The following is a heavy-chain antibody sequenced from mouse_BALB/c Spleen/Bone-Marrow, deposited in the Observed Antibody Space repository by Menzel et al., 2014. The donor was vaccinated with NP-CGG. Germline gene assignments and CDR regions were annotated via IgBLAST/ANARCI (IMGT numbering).Heavy chain of an antibody. D-gene: IGHD1-3*01. V-gene: IGHV1-54*01. CDR1: RYALTNYL. Sequence: VQLQQSGAELLRPGTSVRVSSKAYRYALTNYLIERVKQRPGQGLEGIGVINPRSGGTKYKKKFKTKATLTVDAFPSTAYIQRRSLTSEDSAVYYCTKINFFFDYWGLGATLTVSS. CDR3: TKINFFFDY. J-gene: IGHJ2*01. CDR2: INPRSGGT.